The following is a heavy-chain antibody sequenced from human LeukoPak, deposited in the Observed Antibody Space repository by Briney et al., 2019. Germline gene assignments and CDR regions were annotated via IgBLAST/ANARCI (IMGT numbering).Heavy chain of an antibody. D-gene: IGHD2-2*01. CDR2: ISSTSSVI. CDR3: ARNLPAADY. J-gene: IGHJ4*02. CDR1: GFIFSSYW. V-gene: IGHV3-48*04. Sequence: GGSLRLSCAASGFIFSSYWMHWFRQGPGNGLEWISYISSTSSVIYYADSVKGRFTISRDNAKNSLYLQMSSLRAEDTAVYYCARNLPAADYWGQGTLVTVSS.